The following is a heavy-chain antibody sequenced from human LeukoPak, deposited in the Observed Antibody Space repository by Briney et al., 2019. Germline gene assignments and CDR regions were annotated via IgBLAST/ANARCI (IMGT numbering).Heavy chain of an antibody. CDR1: GFTFSSYW. V-gene: IGHV3-7*01. Sequence: GGSLRLSCAASGFTFSSYWMSWFRQAPGKGLEWVANIKQEGSEKYYVDSVKGRFTISRDNAKNSLYLQMNSLRAEDTAVYYCARDTAYCSSTSCPSIDAFDIWGQGTMVTVSS. J-gene: IGHJ3*02. CDR3: ARDTAYCSSTSCPSIDAFDI. CDR2: IKQEGSEK. D-gene: IGHD2-2*01.